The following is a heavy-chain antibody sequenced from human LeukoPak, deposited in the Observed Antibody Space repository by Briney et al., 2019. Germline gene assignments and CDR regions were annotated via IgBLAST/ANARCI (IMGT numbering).Heavy chain of an antibody. Sequence: GGSLRLSCAASGFTFSSHSMNWVRQAPGKGLEWVSYISSSSSTIYYADSVKGRFTISRDNAKNSLYLQMNSLRAEDAAVYYCARGVYYYEDWGQGTLVTVSS. V-gene: IGHV3-48*01. CDR3: ARGVYYYED. D-gene: IGHD3-22*01. CDR1: GFTFSSHS. J-gene: IGHJ4*02. CDR2: ISSSSSTI.